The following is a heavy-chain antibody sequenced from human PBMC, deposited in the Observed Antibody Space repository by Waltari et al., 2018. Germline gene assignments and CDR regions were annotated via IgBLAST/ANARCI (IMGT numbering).Heavy chain of an antibody. V-gene: IGHV1-2*02. CDR1: KYTFTGYY. CDR2: INPNSGGT. J-gene: IGHJ4*02. D-gene: IGHD2-15*01. CDR3: ARDDCSGGSCLDY. Sequence: QVQLVQSGAEVKNPGASVKVSCKASKYTFTGYYIHWVRQAPGQGLEWMGWINPNSGGTNYSQKFQGRVTMTRDPSISTAYMELSSLRSDDTAIYYCARDDCSGGSCLDYWGQGTLVTVSS.